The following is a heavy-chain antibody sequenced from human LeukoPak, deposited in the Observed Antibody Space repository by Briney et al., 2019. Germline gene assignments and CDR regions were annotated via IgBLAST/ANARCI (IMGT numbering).Heavy chain of an antibody. V-gene: IGHV3-23*01. J-gene: IGHJ4*02. CDR3: GKTTVGYSSGQKPAWPGDY. CDR1: GFTFCSHA. D-gene: IGHD6-19*01. Sequence: GGSLRLSCEASGFTFCSHAMYCGREAPGKGLECGAGIFGSGGSPHYADPVKGRFTFYRENSRNTVYLQVDELRAEDRAVYYCGKTTVGYSSGQKPAWPGDYWGRGTRVSVSS. CDR2: IFGSGGSP.